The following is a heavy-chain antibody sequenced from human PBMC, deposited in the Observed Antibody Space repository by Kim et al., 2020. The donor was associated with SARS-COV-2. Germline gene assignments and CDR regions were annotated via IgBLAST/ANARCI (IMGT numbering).Heavy chain of an antibody. CDR3: ARASLTMIVVVGAFDI. J-gene: IGHJ3*02. D-gene: IGHD3-22*01. V-gene: IGHV4-31*03. CDR2: IYYSGST. CDR1: GVSISSGGYY. Sequence: SETLSLTCTVSGVSISSGGYYWSWIRQHPGKGLEWIGYIYYSGSTYYNPSLKSRVTISVDTSKNQFSLRLSSVTAADTAVYYCARASLTMIVVVGAFDIWGQGTMVTVSS.